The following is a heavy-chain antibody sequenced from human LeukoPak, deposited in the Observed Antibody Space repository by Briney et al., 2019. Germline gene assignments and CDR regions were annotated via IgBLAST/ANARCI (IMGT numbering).Heavy chain of an antibody. Sequence: SESLSLTCTVSGGSISSYYRSWIRQPPGKGLEWVGYIYYSGSINYNPYSKSGITIEKDTSKNQFSLKLSSVAAADTAVYYCARGKVGATAYYFDYGGQGTVVIVSS. J-gene: IGHJ4*02. CDR3: ARGKVGATAYYFDY. D-gene: IGHD1-26*01. CDR2: IYYSGSI. V-gene: IGHV4-59*01. CDR1: GGSISSYY.